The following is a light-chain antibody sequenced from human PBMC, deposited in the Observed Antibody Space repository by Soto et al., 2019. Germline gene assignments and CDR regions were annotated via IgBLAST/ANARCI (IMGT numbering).Light chain of an antibody. J-gene: IGLJ1*01. CDR3: SSYTTTSTLV. Sequence: QSALTQPASVSGSPGQSITISCTGTSSDFGGYNFVSWYQQYPGTAPKVVIYEVNNRPSGVSDRFSGSKSGNTASLTISGLQAEDEADYYCSSYTTTSTLVFGTGTKVTVL. CDR2: EVN. V-gene: IGLV2-14*01. CDR1: SSDFGGYNF.